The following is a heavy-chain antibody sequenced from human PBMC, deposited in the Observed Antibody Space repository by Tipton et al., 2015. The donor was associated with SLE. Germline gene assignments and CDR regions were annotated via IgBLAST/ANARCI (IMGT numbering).Heavy chain of an antibody. Sequence: LRLSCAVYGGSFNTYYWSWIRQPPGKGLEWIGEINHSGSTNYNPSLKSRVTISVDTSKNQFSLKLSSVTAADTAVYYCARDLRSGGYYYYYYMDVWGKGTTVTVSS. D-gene: IGHD1-14*01. CDR2: INHSGST. V-gene: IGHV4-34*01. J-gene: IGHJ6*03. CDR1: GGSFNTYY. CDR3: ARDLRSGGYYYYYYMDV.